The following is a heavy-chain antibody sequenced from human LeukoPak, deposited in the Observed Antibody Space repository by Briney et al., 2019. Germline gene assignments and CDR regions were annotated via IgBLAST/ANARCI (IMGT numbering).Heavy chain of an antibody. Sequence: GESLKISCKGSGYSFTSYWIGWVRQMPGKGLEWMGIIYPGDSDTRYSPSFQGQVTISADKSISTAYLQWSSLKASDTAMYYCARSGPLIGAARRGYWFDPWGQGTLVTVSS. CDR3: ARSGPLIGAARRGYWFDP. D-gene: IGHD6-6*01. CDR2: IYPGDSDT. V-gene: IGHV5-51*01. CDR1: GYSFTSYW. J-gene: IGHJ5*02.